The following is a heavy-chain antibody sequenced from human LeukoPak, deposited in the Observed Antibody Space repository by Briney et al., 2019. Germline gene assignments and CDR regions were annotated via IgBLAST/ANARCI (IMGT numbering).Heavy chain of an antibody. CDR2: ISYDGSNK. Sequence: SCKASGGTFSSYAMHWVRQAPGKGLEWVAVISYDGSNKYYADSVKGRFTISRDNSKNTLYLQMNSLRAEDTAVYYCARLAAAGLVYYGMDVWGQGTTVTVSS. CDR1: GGTFSSYA. V-gene: IGHV3-30-3*01. CDR3: ARLAAAGLVYYGMDV. D-gene: IGHD6-13*01. J-gene: IGHJ6*02.